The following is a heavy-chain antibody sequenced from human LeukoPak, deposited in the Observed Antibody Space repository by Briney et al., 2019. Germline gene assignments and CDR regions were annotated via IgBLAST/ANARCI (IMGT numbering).Heavy chain of an antibody. CDR3: ARLGSDMTTVTTSSVVDI. CDR2: IYTSGST. Sequence: SETLSLTCTVSGGSISSYYWSWIRQPAGKGLEWIGRIYTSGSTNYNPSLKSRVTMSVDTSKNQFSLKLSSVTAVDTAVYYCARLGSDMTTVTTSSVVDIWGQGTMVTVSS. V-gene: IGHV4-4*07. J-gene: IGHJ3*02. D-gene: IGHD4-17*01. CDR1: GGSISSYY.